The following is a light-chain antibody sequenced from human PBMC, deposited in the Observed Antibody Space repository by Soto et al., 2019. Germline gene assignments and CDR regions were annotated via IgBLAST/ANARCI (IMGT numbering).Light chain of an antibody. Sequence: EIVLTQSPATLSLSPGERATLSCRASQSVSNFFVWYQQKRGQAPRLLIYDASKRATGIPARFSGSGSGTDFTLSISSLEPVDFAVYYCQQRLNWPLTFGGGTTVEIK. CDR1: QSVSNF. CDR2: DAS. J-gene: IGKJ4*01. V-gene: IGKV3-11*01. CDR3: QQRLNWPLT.